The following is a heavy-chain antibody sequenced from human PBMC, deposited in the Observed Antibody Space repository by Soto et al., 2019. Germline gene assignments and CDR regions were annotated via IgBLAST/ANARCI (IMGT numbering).Heavy chain of an antibody. CDR2: ISPYTGNT. J-gene: IGHJ6*02. CDR3: VMVDNYVTPTPQDV. D-gene: IGHD3-16*01. V-gene: IGHV1-18*01. CDR1: GYIFVNYG. Sequence: QVQLVQSGDEVKKPGASVKVSCKASGYIFVNYGIAWVRQAPGQGLGWMGWISPYTGNTHSASKVQGRLTMTTDTSTSTAYMYVGSLTSDHTAVYYCVMVDNYVTPTPQDVWGQGTTVTVSS.